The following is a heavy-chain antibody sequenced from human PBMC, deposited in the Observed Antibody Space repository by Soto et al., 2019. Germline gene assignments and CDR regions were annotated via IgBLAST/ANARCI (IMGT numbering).Heavy chain of an antibody. V-gene: IGHV4-34*01. CDR3: ARGDIAVGLAY. CDR1: GGSFRGYY. Sequence: SETLSLTCAVYGGSFRGYYWSWIRQPPGKGLEWIGEINHRGSTNYNPSLKSRVTISVDTSKNQFSLKLTSVTAADTAVYYCARGDIAVGLAYWVQGTLVTVS. D-gene: IGHD6-19*01. CDR2: INHRGST. J-gene: IGHJ4*02.